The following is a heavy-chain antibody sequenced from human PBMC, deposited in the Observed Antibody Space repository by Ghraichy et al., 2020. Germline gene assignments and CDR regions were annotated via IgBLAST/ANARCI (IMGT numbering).Heavy chain of an antibody. CDR2: IVPIFDTT. CDR1: GSAFSRYG. D-gene: IGHD2-21*01. V-gene: IGHV1-69*13. Sequence: SVKVSCKASGSAFSRYGISWVRQAPGQGLEWVGGIVPIFDTTKYAKKFQGRVTITADESTTTVYMELSSLRSDDTAVYYCAREQDCSSNNCYPNYPEYFHYRARATLVTVSS. CDR3: AREQDCSSNNCYPNYPEYFHY. J-gene: IGHJ1*01.